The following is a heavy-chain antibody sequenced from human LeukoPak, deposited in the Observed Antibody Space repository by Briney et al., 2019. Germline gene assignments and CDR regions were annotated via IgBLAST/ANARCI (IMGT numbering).Heavy chain of an antibody. V-gene: IGHV3-53*05. D-gene: IGHD6-13*01. J-gene: IGHJ4*02. CDR3: ASPGPGGAAAGLFDY. Sequence: GGSLRLSCAAFGFTVSNNFLSWVRQASGKGLEWVSVLYSGGTTFYADSVKGRFTISRDNSMNTLYLQMKSLRPEDTAVYYCASPGPGGAAAGLFDYWGQGTLVTVSS. CDR1: GFTVSNNF. CDR2: LYSGGTT.